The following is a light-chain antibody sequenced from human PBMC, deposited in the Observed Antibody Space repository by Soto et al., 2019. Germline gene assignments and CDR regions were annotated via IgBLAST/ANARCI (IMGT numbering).Light chain of an antibody. CDR3: QQYESSART. CDR1: QTLSDRF. Sequence: EIVLTQSPGTLSLSPGERVTLSCRSSQTLSDRFLAWYQQKPGQAPRLLIHRASTRATGIPQRFSGSGSGTDFTLTISRLEPEDFAVYYCQQYESSARTFGQGTKVDIK. J-gene: IGKJ1*01. CDR2: RAS. V-gene: IGKV3-20*01.